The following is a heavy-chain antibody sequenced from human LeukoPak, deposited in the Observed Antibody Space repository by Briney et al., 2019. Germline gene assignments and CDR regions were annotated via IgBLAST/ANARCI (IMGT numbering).Heavy chain of an antibody. CDR3: AKVGYSGYDFPDY. CDR2: ISSSSSYI. D-gene: IGHD5-12*01. V-gene: IGHV3-21*01. Sequence: GGSLRLSCAASGFTFSSYSMNWVRQAPGKGLEWVSSISSSSSYIYYADSVKGRFTISRDNAKNSLYLQMNSLRAEDTAVYYCAKVGYSGYDFPDYWGQGTLVTVSS. J-gene: IGHJ4*02. CDR1: GFTFSSYS.